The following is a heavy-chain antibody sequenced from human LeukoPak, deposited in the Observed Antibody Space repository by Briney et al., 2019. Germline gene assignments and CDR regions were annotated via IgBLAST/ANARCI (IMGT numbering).Heavy chain of an antibody. CDR1: GYTFTSYG. D-gene: IGHD1-26*01. V-gene: IGHV1-18*01. J-gene: IGHJ3*02. Sequence: ASVKVSCKASGYTFTSYGISWVRQAPGQGLEWMGWISAYNGNTTYAQKLQGRVTMTTDTSTSTAYMELRSLRSDDTAVYYCARQGLVGAPGGDAFDIWGQGTMVTVSS. CDR2: ISAYNGNT. CDR3: ARQGLVGAPGGDAFDI.